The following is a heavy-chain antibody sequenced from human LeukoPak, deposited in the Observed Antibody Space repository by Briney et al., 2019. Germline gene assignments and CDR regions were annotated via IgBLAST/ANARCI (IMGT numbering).Heavy chain of an antibody. D-gene: IGHD3-22*01. CDR1: GYTFTGYY. CDR2: INPNSGGT. Sequence: GASVKVSCKASGYTFTGYYMHWVRQAPGQGLEWMGWINPNSGGTNYAQKFQGWVTMTRDTSISTAYMELSRLRSDDTAVYYCAKDRGLFSWDSHYYDSSGPYFDYWGQGTLVTVSS. V-gene: IGHV1-2*04. CDR3: AKDRGLFSWDSHYYDSSGPYFDY. J-gene: IGHJ4*02.